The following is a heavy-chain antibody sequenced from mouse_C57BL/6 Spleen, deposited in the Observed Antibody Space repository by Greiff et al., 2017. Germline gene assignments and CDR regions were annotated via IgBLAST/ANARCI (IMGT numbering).Heavy chain of an antibody. CDR2: IRLKSDNYAT. CDR1: GFTFSNYW. J-gene: IGHJ3*01. Sequence: DVQLVESGGGLVQPGGSMKLSCVASGFTFSNYWMNWVRQSPEKGLEWVAQIRLKSDNYATHYAESVKGRFTISRDDSKSSVYLQMNNLRAEDTGIYYCTAMGFAYWGQGTLVTVSA. CDR3: TAMGFAY. V-gene: IGHV6-3*01.